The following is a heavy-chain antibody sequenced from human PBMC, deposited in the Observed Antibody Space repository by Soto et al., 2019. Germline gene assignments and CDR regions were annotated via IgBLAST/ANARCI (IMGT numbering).Heavy chain of an antibody. Sequence: EVQLVESGGGLVQPGGSRKLSCEASGFTFITYNMNWVRQAPGKGLEWLAYISTTRTTIYYADSVKGRFTIARDNVKSSLYLYMNSLRDEDTAVYYCARDRVGLDYWGQGTLVTVSS. CDR3: ARDRVGLDY. CDR1: GFTFITYN. J-gene: IGHJ4*02. D-gene: IGHD3-16*01. V-gene: IGHV3-48*02. CDR2: ISTTRTTI.